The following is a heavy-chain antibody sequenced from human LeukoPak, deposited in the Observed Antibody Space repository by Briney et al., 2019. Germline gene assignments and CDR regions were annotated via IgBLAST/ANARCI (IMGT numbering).Heavy chain of an antibody. J-gene: IGHJ4*02. CDR2: IYPGASDT. CDR1: GYTFTNYW. D-gene: IGHD2-15*01. Sequence: GESLKISCKGSGYTFTNYWIGWVRQMPGKGLEWMGIIYPGASDTRYSPSFQGQATISVDKSIATAYLQWSSLKASDTAMNYCARQDCSGGSCSSDYWGQGTLVTVSS. V-gene: IGHV5-51*01. CDR3: ARQDCSGGSCSSDY.